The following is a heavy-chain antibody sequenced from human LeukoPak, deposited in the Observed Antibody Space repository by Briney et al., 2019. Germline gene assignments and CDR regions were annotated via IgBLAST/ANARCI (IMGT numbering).Heavy chain of an antibody. CDR3: ARGYLREGGSYWFDP. CDR1: GGSISSSNW. J-gene: IGHJ5*02. Sequence: SETLSLTCAVSGGSISSSNWWSWGRQPPGKGLEWIEEIYLSGSINYNPTFKGRFTISVDKSMIQFSLNRSSVTAADWAVYYCARGYLREGGSYWFDPWGQGTLVIVSS. V-gene: IGHV4-4*02. D-gene: IGHD1-1*01. CDR2: IYLSGSI.